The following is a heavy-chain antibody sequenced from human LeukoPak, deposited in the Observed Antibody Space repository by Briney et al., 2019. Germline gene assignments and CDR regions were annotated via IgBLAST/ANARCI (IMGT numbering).Heavy chain of an antibody. CDR3: ARDVGYCSSTSCYLPDY. Sequence: GASVKVPCTASGYTFTSYGISWVRQAPGQGLEWMGWISAYNGNTNYAQKLQGRVTMTTDTSTSTAYMELRSLRSDDTAVYYCARDVGYCSSTSCYLPDYWGQGTLVTVSS. CDR1: GYTFTSYG. J-gene: IGHJ4*02. D-gene: IGHD2-2*01. V-gene: IGHV1-18*01. CDR2: ISAYNGNT.